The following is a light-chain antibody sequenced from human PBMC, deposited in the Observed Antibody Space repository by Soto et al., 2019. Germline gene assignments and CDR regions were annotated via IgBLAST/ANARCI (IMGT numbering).Light chain of an antibody. J-gene: IGKJ4*01. CDR2: GAS. V-gene: IGKV3-15*01. CDR1: QDIVSN. Sequence: EFVFTQSPGTLSLSPGERATLSCRASQDIVSNVAWYQQRPGQAPRLLIYGASTRATDIPARFSGSGSGTEFTLTISGLQSADSAVYYCQQYNNWPPRLTFGGGTKVDIK. CDR3: QQYNNWPPRLT.